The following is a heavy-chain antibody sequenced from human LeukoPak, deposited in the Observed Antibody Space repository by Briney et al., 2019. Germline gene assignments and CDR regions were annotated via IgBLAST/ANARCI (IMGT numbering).Heavy chain of an antibody. CDR2: IYPADSDT. J-gene: IGHJ6*02. V-gene: IGHV5-51*01. D-gene: IGHD5-24*01. CDR3: ARTKRDRDGHKNYQYFYGMDV. CDR1: GCSFARRG. Sequence: GASLKISCRAAGCSFARRGIAWARRLPGKSLEGMGAIYPADSDTRDSAAFQGPVTVSADKSSRTAYLQGSSCKGSDTAMYYCARTKRDRDGHKNYQYFYGMDVWGQGTTVTVSS.